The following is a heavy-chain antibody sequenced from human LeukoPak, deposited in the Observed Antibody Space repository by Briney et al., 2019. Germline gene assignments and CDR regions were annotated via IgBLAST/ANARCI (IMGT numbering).Heavy chain of an antibody. Sequence: PGRSLRLSCAASGFTFSSYAMHWVRQAPGKGLEWVAVISYDGSNKYYADSVKGRSTISRDNSKNTLYLQMNSLKTEDTAVYYCTTGGGATADYWGQGTLVTVSS. CDR3: TTGGGATADY. CDR1: GFTFSSYA. CDR2: ISYDGSNK. J-gene: IGHJ4*02. D-gene: IGHD1-26*01. V-gene: IGHV3-30-3*01.